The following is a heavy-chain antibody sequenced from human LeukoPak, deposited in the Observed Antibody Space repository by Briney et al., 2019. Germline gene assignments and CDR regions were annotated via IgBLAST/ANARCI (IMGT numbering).Heavy chain of an antibody. J-gene: IGHJ4*02. Sequence: PGGSLRLSCAVSGLTFSSYSMNWVRQAPGKGLEYVSVINTDGRITYYADSVKGRFTISRDNSKNTVYLQMGSLRGEDMAVYYCTRDGGSFCDFDYWGQGAMVTVSS. V-gene: IGHV3-64*02. CDR2: INTDGRIT. CDR1: GLTFSSYS. D-gene: IGHD1-26*01. CDR3: TRDGGSFCDFDY.